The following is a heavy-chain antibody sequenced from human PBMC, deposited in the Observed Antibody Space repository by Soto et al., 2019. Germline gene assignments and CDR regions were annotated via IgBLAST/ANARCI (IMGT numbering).Heavy chain of an antibody. CDR2: IYPGDSDT. CDR3: ARQLYCSSTSCLNYYYMDV. CDR1: GYSFTSYW. Sequence: GESLKISCKGSGYSFTSYWIGWVRQMPGKGLEWMGIIYPGDSDTRYSPSVQGQVTISADKSISTAYLQWSSLKASDTAMYYCARQLYCSSTSCLNYYYMDVWGKGTTVTVSS. V-gene: IGHV5-51*01. J-gene: IGHJ6*03. D-gene: IGHD2-2*01.